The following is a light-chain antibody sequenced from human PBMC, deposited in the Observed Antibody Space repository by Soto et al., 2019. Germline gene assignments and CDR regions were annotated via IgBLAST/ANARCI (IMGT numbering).Light chain of an antibody. CDR1: SSDVANYKY. CDR2: DVN. Sequence: LTQPRSVSGSPGLSVTISCTRTSSDVANYKYVSWYQQHPGKAPKLMIYDVNKRPSGVPYRFSGSKSGNTASLTISGLQAEEEADYYCCSYAGSYTGVFGSGTKVTVL. V-gene: IGLV2-11*01. CDR3: CSYAGSYTGV. J-gene: IGLJ1*01.